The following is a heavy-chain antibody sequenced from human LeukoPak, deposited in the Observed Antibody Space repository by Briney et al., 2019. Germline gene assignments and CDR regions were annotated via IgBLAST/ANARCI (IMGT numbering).Heavy chain of an antibody. J-gene: IGHJ6*03. CDR2: INSDGSHT. CDR3: ARGDFYYYYYMDF. V-gene: IGHV3-74*01. Sequence: GGSLRLSCAASGFTFTTYSLTWVRQAPGKGLMWVSRINSDGSHTSYADSVKGRFTISRDNAKNTLYLQMNSLRAEDTAVYYCARGDFYYYYYMDFWGKGTTVTVSS. CDR1: GFTFTTYS.